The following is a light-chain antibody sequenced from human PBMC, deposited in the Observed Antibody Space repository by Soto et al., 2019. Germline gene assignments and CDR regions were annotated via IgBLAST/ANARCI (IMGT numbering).Light chain of an antibody. Sequence: EVVMRQSPATLSVSPGEGATLSCRASQSVSSSYLAWYQQKPGQAPRLLIYGASSRATGIPDRFSGSGSGTDFTLTISSLQSEDFAVYYCQQYNTWPPITFGQGTRLEIK. V-gene: IGKV3D-15*01. CDR3: QQYNTWPPIT. CDR2: GAS. CDR1: QSVSSSY. J-gene: IGKJ5*01.